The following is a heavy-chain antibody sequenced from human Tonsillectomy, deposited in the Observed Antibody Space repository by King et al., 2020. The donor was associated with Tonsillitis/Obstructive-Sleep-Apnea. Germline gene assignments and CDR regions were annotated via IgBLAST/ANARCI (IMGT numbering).Heavy chain of an antibody. J-gene: IGHJ5*02. V-gene: IGHV3-43*02. Sequence: VQLVESGGGVVQPGGSLRLSCAASGFTFDNYAMHWVRQAPGKGLEWVSLISGDSGSTYYADSVKGRFTISRDNRKDSLYLQMNSLRTADTALYYCAKAGGYDILTGYNWFDPWGQGTLVTVSS. CDR2: ISGDSGST. CDR1: GFTFDNYA. CDR3: AKAGGYDILTGYNWFDP. D-gene: IGHD3-9*01.